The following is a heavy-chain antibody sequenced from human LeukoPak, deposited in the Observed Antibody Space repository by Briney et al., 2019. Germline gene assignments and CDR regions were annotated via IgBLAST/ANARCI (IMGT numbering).Heavy chain of an antibody. Sequence: GASVKVSCKASGGTFSSYAISWVRQAPGQGLEWMGGIIPIFGTANYAQKFQGRVTITADESTSTAYMELSSLRSEDTAVYYCARPSYDFGSVNYGRLDYWGQEPRVTVSS. CDR2: IIPIFGTA. D-gene: IGHD3-3*01. J-gene: IGHJ4*02. V-gene: IGHV1-69*13. CDR1: GGTFSSYA. CDR3: ARPSYDFGSVNYGRLDY.